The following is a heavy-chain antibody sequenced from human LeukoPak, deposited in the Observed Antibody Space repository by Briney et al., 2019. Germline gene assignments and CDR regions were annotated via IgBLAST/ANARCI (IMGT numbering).Heavy chain of an antibody. V-gene: IGHV4-34*01. D-gene: IGHD3-3*01. CDR1: GGSFSNYY. CDR2: IDHSGSS. CDR3: ARGLEDRISIFGVVKFYYFDF. J-gene: IGHJ4*02. Sequence: SETLSLTCAVYGGSFSNYYWAWIRQPPGKGLEWIGEIDHSGSSHYNPSLKSRVTISVDTSKNQLSLKLSSVTAADTAVYYCARGLEDRISIFGVVKFYYFDFWGQGTLVTVSS.